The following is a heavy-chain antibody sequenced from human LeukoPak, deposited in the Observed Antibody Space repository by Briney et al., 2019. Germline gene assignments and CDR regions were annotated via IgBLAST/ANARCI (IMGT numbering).Heavy chain of an antibody. CDR3: TRSSAAAGYFQH. J-gene: IGHJ1*01. CDR1: GFTFGDYA. CDR2: IRSKAYGGTT. D-gene: IGHD6-13*01. Sequence: PGGSLRLSCTASGFTFGDYAMSWVRQAPGKGLEWVGFIRSKAYGGTTEYAASVKGRFTISRDVSKSIAYLQMNSLKTEDTAVYYCTRSSAAAGYFQHWGQGTLVTVSS. V-gene: IGHV3-49*04.